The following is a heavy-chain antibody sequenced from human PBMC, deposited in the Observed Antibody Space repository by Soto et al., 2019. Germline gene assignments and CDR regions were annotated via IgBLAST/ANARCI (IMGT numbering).Heavy chain of an antibody. CDR1: GGSFSVYY. Sequence: SETLSLTCAVFGGSFSVYYWSWIRQPPGKGLEWIGEINHSGSTNYNPSLKRRVTISVDTSKNQFSLKLSSVTAADTAVYYCARVSGIYYYGMDVWGQGTTVTVSS. CDR3: ARVSGIYYYGMDV. D-gene: IGHD3-10*01. J-gene: IGHJ6*01. V-gene: IGHV4-34*01. CDR2: INHSGST.